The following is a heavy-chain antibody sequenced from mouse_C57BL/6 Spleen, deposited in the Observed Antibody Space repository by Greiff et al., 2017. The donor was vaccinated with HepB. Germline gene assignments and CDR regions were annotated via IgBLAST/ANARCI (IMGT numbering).Heavy chain of an antibody. V-gene: IGHV1-61*01. CDR2: IYPSDSET. CDR1: GYTFTSYW. Sequence: VQLQQPGAELVRPGSSVKLSCKASGYTFTSYWMDWVKQRPGQGLEWIGNIYPSDSETHYNQKFKDKATLTVDKSSSTAYMQLSSLTSEDSAVYYCARRVYDYDYFDYWGQGTTLTVSS. CDR3: ARRVYDYDYFDY. D-gene: IGHD2-4*01. J-gene: IGHJ2*01.